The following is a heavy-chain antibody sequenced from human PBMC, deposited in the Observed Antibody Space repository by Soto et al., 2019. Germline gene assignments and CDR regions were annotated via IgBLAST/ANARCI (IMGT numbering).Heavy chain of an antibody. V-gene: IGHV1-69*12. CDR2: IIPIFGTA. Sequence: QVQLVQSGAEVKKPGSSVKVSCKASGGTFSSYAISWVRQAPGQGLEWMGGIIPIFGTANYAQKFQGRVTITADESTSTAYMQLSSLRSEDTAVYYCARRVDIVATSQPGNYYYYGMDVWGQGTTVTVSS. CDR3: ARRVDIVATSQPGNYYYYGMDV. J-gene: IGHJ6*02. D-gene: IGHD5-12*01. CDR1: GGTFSSYA.